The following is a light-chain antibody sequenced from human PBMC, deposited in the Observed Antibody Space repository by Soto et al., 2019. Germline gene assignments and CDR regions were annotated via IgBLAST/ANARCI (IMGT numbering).Light chain of an antibody. CDR3: SSYAGSNDRWV. J-gene: IGLJ3*02. CDR1: SSDIGAYNY. Sequence: QSVLTQPPSASGSPGQSVTISCTGTSSDIGAYNYVSWYQQHPGKAPKLMIHEVSKRPSGVPDRFSGSESGNTASLTVSGRQAEDEADYYCSSYAGSNDRWVFGGGTKVTVL. V-gene: IGLV2-8*01. CDR2: EVS.